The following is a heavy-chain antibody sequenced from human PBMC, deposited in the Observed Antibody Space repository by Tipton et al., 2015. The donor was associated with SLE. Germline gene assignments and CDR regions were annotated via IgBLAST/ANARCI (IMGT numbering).Heavy chain of an antibody. D-gene: IGHD3-9*01. CDR2: IYYSGST. V-gene: IGHV4-39*07. CDR1: GGSISTPTYY. J-gene: IGHJ4*02. CDR3: ARHYGIMSTPLYYFDY. Sequence: TLSLTCTVSGGSISTPTYYWDWVRQSPGKGLEWIGTIYYSGSTYYKSSLKSRVTISVDTSKNHFSLNLTSVAAADTAVYYCARHYGIMSTPLYYFDYWGQGTLVTVSS.